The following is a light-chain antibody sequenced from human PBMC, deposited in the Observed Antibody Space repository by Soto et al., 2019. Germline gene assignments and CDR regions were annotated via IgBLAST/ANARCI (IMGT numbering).Light chain of an antibody. CDR1: QSISTW. Sequence: DIQMTQSPSTLSASVGDRVTITCRASQSISTWLAWYQQKPGKAPNLLIYKASTLESGVPSRFSGGGSGTEFTLTISSLQPDDFATYYCQQYDGYSWTFGQGTKVEIK. J-gene: IGKJ1*01. V-gene: IGKV1-5*03. CDR3: QQYDGYSWT. CDR2: KAS.